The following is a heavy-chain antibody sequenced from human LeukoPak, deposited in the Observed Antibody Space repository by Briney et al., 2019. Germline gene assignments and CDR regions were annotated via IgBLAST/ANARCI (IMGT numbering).Heavy chain of an antibody. J-gene: IGHJ4*02. D-gene: IGHD3-10*01. Sequence: GGSLRLSCAASGFTFSSYEMNWVRQAPGKGLEWVSYISSSGNTIYYADSVKGRFTISRDNAKNSLYLQMNSLSAEDTAVYYCARWGKVRGVNYWGQGTLVTVSS. CDR3: ARWGKVRGVNY. V-gene: IGHV3-48*03. CDR2: ISSSGNTI. CDR1: GFTFSSYE.